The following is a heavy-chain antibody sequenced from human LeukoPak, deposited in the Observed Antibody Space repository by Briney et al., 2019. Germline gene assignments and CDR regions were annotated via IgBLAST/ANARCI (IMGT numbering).Heavy chain of an antibody. V-gene: IGHV4-4*07. CDR3: ARAGYYGSGSYSNPLYYYYGMDV. D-gene: IGHD3-10*01. CDR1: GGSISSYY. J-gene: IGHJ6*02. Sequence: SETLSLTCTVSGGSISSYYWSWIRQPAGKGLEWIGRIYTSGSTNYNPSLKSRVTMSVDTSKNQFSLKLSSVTAADTAVYYCARAGYYGSGSYSNPLYYYYGMDVWGQGTTVTVSS. CDR2: IYTSGST.